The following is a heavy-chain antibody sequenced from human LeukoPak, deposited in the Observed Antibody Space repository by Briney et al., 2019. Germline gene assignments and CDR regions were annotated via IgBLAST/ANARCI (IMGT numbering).Heavy chain of an antibody. CDR3: VRLDYSIYSPSFDY. J-gene: IGHJ4*02. D-gene: IGHD4-11*01. CDR2: IYYSGST. V-gene: IGHV4-39*01. CDR1: GGSISSSGYY. Sequence: SETLSLTCTVSGGSISSSGYYWGWIRQPPGRGLEWIGNIYYSGSTYYNPSLKSRVTISVDTSKNQFSLNLSSVTAADTAVYYCVRLDYSIYSPSFDYWGQGTLVTVSS.